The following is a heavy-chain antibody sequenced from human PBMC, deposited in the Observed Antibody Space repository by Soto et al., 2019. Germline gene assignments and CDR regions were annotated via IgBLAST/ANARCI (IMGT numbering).Heavy chain of an antibody. V-gene: IGHV3-30*04. Sequence: GGSLRLSCAASGFTFSSYAMHWVRQAPGKGLEWVAVISYDGSNKYYADSVKGRFTISRDNSKNTLYLQMNSLRAEDTAVYYCARGGWDWAYDFDYWGLGTLVTVSS. CDR3: ARGGWDWAYDFDY. CDR2: ISYDGSNK. J-gene: IGHJ4*02. D-gene: IGHD1-26*01. CDR1: GFTFSSYA.